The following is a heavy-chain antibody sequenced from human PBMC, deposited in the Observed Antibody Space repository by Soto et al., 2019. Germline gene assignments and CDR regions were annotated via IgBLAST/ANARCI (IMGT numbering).Heavy chain of an antibody. CDR1: GYSINSDYY. CDR2: VDHRGRR. Sequence: SETLSLTCAVSGYSINSDYYWGWIRQPPGKGLEWIGSVDHRGRRYYSPSLRSRLTIFIDTSKNQFSLRLTSVTAADTAMYFCAKKGYYPSGKINLFDSWGPGTLVTVSS. J-gene: IGHJ4*02. V-gene: IGHV4-38-2*01. CDR3: AKKGYYPSGKINLFDS. D-gene: IGHD3-10*01.